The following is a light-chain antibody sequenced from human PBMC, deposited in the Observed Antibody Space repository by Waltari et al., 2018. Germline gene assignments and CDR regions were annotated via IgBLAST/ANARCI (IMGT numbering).Light chain of an antibody. CDR3: CSYAGGTTYV. J-gene: IGLJ1*01. CDR2: EVS. Sequence: QPALTQPASVSGSPGQSIPLSCTGPSSDVGNYNVVSWYQQYPGKAPKLIIYEVSEGGSGVSNRFSGSKSGNTASLTISGLQAEDEADYYCCSYAGGTTYVFGTGTKVTVL. CDR1: SSDVGNYNV. V-gene: IGLV2-23*02.